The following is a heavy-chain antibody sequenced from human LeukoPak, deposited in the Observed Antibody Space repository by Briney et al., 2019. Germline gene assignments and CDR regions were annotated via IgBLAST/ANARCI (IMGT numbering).Heavy chain of an antibody. V-gene: IGHV4-39*07. CDR2: IYYSGST. J-gene: IGHJ4*02. CDR1: GGSISSSSYY. CDR3: AGGGTTMITSDC. Sequence: PSETLSLTCTVSGGSISSSSYYWGWIRQPPGKGLEWIGSIYYSGSTYYNPSLKSRVTISVDTSKNQFSLKLSSVTAADTAVYYCAGGGTTMITSDCWGQGTLVTVSS. D-gene: IGHD5-18*01.